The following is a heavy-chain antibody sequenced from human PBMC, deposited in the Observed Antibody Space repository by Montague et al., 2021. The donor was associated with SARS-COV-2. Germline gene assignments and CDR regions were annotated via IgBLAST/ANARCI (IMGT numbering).Heavy chain of an antibody. CDR1: GFSLSTSGMC. Sequence: PALVKPTQTLTLTCTFSGFSLSTSGMCVSWIRQPPGKALEWLARIDWDDDKYYSTSLKTRLTISKDTSKNQVVLTMTNMDSVDTATYYCAQSNDVLRYFDWTYKMRGFDYWGQGTLVTVSS. J-gene: IGHJ4*02. D-gene: IGHD3-9*01. V-gene: IGHV2-70*11. CDR2: IDWDDDK. CDR3: AQSNDVLRYFDWTYKMRGFDY.